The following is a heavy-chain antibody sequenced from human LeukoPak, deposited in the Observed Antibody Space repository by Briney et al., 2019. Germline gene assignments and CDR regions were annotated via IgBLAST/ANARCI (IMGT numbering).Heavy chain of an antibody. V-gene: IGHV3-30*03. CDR3: YGSGTYWDFDY. CDR2: ISYDGSNE. D-gene: IGHD3-10*01. J-gene: IGHJ4*02. CDR1: GFTFINYG. Sequence: GGSLRLSCAASGFTFINYGMNWVRQAPGKGLEWVAIISYDGSNEYYADSVKGRFTISRDNAKNTLYLQMNSLRVEDTAVYYCYGSGTYWDFDYWGQGALVTVSS.